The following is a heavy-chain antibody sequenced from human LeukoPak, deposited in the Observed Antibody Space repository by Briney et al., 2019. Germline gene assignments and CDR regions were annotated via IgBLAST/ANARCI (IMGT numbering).Heavy chain of an antibody. CDR3: AREGSDSRHDY. Sequence: ASVKVSCKASGYTFTGYYMHWVRQAPGQGLGWMGRINPNSGGTNYAQKFQGRVTMTRDTSISTAYMELSRLRSDDTAVYYCAREGSDSRHDYWGQGTLVAVSS. CDR1: GYTFTGYY. V-gene: IGHV1-2*06. CDR2: INPNSGGT. J-gene: IGHJ4*02. D-gene: IGHD3-22*01.